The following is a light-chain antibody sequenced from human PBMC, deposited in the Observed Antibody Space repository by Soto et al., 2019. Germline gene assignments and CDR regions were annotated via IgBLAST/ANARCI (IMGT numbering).Light chain of an antibody. Sequence: DIQMTQSPSSLSASVGDRVTISCRASQTITTYLNWYQQKPGKAPKLLIYAASSLHSGVPSRFSRSGSGTDFTLTISSLQPEDFAAYYCQQTYSALWTFGQGTKLEIK. J-gene: IGKJ1*01. CDR3: QQTYSALWT. V-gene: IGKV1-39*01. CDR1: QTITTY. CDR2: AAS.